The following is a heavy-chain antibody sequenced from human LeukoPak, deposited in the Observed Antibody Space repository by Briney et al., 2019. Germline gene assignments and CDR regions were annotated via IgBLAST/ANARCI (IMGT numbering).Heavy chain of an antibody. Sequence: SETLSLTCAVYGGSFSGYYWSWIRQPPGKGLEWIGEINHSGSTNYNLSLKSRVTISVDTSKNQFSLKLSSVTAADTAVYYCARVRRSLNWFDSWGQGTLVTVSS. D-gene: IGHD3-3*01. V-gene: IGHV4-34*01. J-gene: IGHJ5*01. CDR1: GGSFSGYY. CDR3: ARVRRSLNWFDS. CDR2: INHSGST.